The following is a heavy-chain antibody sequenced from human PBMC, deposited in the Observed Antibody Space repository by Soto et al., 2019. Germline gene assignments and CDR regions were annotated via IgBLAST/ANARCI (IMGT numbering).Heavy chain of an antibody. CDR3: ARQEGDRRLFDY. Sequence: PSETLSLTFTVPGGSISSYYWSSILQPAGKGLEWIGRIYTSGSTNYNPSLKSLVTISLDTSKNQFSLKLGSVTAEDTAIYYCARQEGDRRLFDYWGQGTLVTVSS. D-gene: IGHD2-21*02. J-gene: IGHJ4*02. V-gene: IGHV4-4*07. CDR2: IYTSGST. CDR1: GGSISSYY.